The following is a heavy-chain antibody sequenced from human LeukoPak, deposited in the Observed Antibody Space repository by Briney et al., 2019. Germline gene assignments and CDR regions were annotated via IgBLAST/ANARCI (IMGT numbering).Heavy chain of an antibody. CDR2: IYYSGST. V-gene: IGHV4-31*03. CDR3: ARNLYNNSYYDAFDI. CDR1: GGSISSGGYY. D-gene: IGHD3-10*01. J-gene: IGHJ3*02. Sequence: SETLSLTCTVSGGSISSGGYYWSWIRQHPGKGPEWIGYIYYSGSTYHNPSLKSRVTISIDASKNQFSLKLSSVTAADTAIYYCARNLYNNSYYDAFDIWGQGTMVTVSS.